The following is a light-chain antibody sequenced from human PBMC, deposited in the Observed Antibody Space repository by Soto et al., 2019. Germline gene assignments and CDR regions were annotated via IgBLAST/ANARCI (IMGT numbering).Light chain of an antibody. Sequence: DIQMTQSPSTLSASVGDRVTITCRASQSISSWLAWYQQKPGKAPKLLIYDASSLESGVPSRFSGSGSGTEFTLNISSLQPDDFATYYCQQYNSYLYTFGQGNKREIK. CDR3: QQYNSYLYT. CDR1: QSISSW. CDR2: DAS. V-gene: IGKV1-5*01. J-gene: IGKJ2*01.